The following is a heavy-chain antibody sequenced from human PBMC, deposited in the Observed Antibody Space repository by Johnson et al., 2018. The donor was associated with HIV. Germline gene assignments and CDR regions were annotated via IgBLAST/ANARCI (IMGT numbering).Heavy chain of an antibody. CDR2: IYDGGRT. V-gene: IGHV3-53*01. CDR1: GFTVSTYH. CDR3: ARGTIIMFRGVIGFDI. D-gene: IGHD3-10*01. J-gene: IGHJ3*02. Sequence: VQLVESGGGLIQPGESLRLSCAASGFTVSTYHMSWVRPAPGKGLEWVSVIYDGGRTYYGDSVKGRFTISGDTSKNTLHLEMNSLRAEDTAMYYCARGTIIMFRGVIGFDIWGQGTMVTVSS.